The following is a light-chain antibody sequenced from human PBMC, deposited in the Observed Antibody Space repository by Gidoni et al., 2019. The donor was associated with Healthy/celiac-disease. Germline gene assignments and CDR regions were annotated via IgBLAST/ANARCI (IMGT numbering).Light chain of an antibody. CDR1: KLGDKY. CDR2: QDS. V-gene: IGLV3-1*01. Sequence: SYELTPPPSVSVSPGQTASLTCSGDKLGDKYACWYQQKPGQSPVLVIYQDSKRPSGIPERFSGSNSGNTATLTISGTQAMDEADYYCQAWDSTNYVFGTGTKVTVL. J-gene: IGLJ1*01. CDR3: QAWDSTNYV.